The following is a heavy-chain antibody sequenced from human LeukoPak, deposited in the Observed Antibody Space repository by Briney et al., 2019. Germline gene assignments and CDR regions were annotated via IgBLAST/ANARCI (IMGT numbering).Heavy chain of an antibody. Sequence: SETLSLTCAVYGGSFSGYYWSWIRQPPGKGLEWIGEINHSGSTNYNPSLKSRVTISEDTSKNQFSLKLSSVTAADTAVYYCARGTRGIAAAGRRYFQHWGQGTLVTVSS. J-gene: IGHJ1*01. CDR2: INHSGST. V-gene: IGHV4-34*01. D-gene: IGHD6-13*01. CDR1: GGSFSGYY. CDR3: ARGTRGIAAAGRRYFQH.